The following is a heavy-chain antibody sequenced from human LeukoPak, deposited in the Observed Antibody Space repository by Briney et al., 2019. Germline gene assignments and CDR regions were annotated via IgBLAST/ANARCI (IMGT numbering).Heavy chain of an antibody. V-gene: IGHV3-33*01. D-gene: IGHD2-15*01. CDR2: IWYDGSNK. Sequence: PGGSLRLSCAASGFTFSSYGMHWVRQAPGKGLEWVAVIWYDGSNKYYADPVKGRFTISRDNSKNTLYLQMNSLRAEDTAVYYCARERYCSGGSCYSHYYGMDVWGQGTTVTVSS. CDR3: ARERYCSGGSCYSHYYGMDV. CDR1: GFTFSSYG. J-gene: IGHJ6*02.